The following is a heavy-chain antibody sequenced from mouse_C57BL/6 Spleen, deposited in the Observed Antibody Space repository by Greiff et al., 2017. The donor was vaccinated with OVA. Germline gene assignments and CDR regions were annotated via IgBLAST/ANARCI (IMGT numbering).Heavy chain of an antibody. Sequence: QVQLQQPGAELVRPGSSVKLSCKASGYTFTSYWMHWVKQRPIQGLEWIGNIDPSDSETHYNQKFKDKATLTVDKSSSTTYMQLSSLTSEASAVYYCAKARTQAPDYWGQGTTLTVSS. D-gene: IGHD3-1*01. CDR3: AKARTQAPDY. J-gene: IGHJ2*01. CDR2: IDPSDSET. CDR1: GYTFTSYW. V-gene: IGHV1-52*01.